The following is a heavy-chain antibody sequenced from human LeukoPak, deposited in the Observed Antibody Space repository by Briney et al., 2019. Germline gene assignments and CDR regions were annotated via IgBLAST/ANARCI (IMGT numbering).Heavy chain of an antibody. Sequence: SETLSLTCTVSGGSITSYYWSWVRQAPGKGLEWIGYIYYSGSTNCNPSLKSRVTMSVDTSKNQFSLELSSVTAADTAVYYCARGGVRGVIITWGQGTLVTVSS. V-gene: IGHV4-59*12. CDR2: IYYSGST. J-gene: IGHJ5*02. D-gene: IGHD3-10*01. CDR3: ARGGVRGVIIT. CDR1: GGSITSYY.